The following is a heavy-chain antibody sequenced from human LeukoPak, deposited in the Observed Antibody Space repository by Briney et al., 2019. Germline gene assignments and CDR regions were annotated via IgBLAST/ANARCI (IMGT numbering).Heavy chain of an antibody. CDR1: GGSISSYH. Sequence: SGTLSLTCTVSGGSISSYHWGWIRQPPGKGLEWTGYIYYSGSTNYNPSLKSRVTISVDTSKNQFSLKLSSVAAADTAIYYCARAVSGRFDYWGQGTLVTVSS. V-gene: IGHV4-59*12. D-gene: IGHD6-19*01. CDR3: ARAVSGRFDY. CDR2: IYYSGST. J-gene: IGHJ4*02.